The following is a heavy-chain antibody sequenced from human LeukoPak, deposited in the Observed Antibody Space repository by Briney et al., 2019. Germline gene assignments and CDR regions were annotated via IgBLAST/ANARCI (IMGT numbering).Heavy chain of an antibody. CDR2: ISWDGGST. CDR3: AKDMGAVAGSADAFDI. J-gene: IGHJ3*02. CDR1: GFTFDDYA. D-gene: IGHD6-19*01. Sequence: GGSLRLSCAASGFTFDDYAMHWVRQAPGKGLEWVSLISWDGGSTYYADSVKGRFTISRDNAKNSLYLQMNSLRAEDMALYYCAKDMGAVAGSADAFDIWGQGTMVTVSS. V-gene: IGHV3-43D*03.